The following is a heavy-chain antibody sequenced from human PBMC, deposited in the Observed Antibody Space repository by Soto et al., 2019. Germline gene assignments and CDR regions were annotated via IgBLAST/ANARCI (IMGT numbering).Heavy chain of an antibody. CDR2: IYTSGST. J-gene: IGHJ3*02. Sequence: PSETLSLTCTVSGGSISSYYWSWIRQPAGKGLEWIGRIYTSGSTNYNPSLKSRVTMSVDTSKNQFSLKLSSVTAADTAVYYCARSSVGYYDSSGYWIDAFDIWGQGTMVTVSS. CDR1: GGSISSYY. V-gene: IGHV4-4*07. D-gene: IGHD3-22*01. CDR3: ARSSVGYYDSSGYWIDAFDI.